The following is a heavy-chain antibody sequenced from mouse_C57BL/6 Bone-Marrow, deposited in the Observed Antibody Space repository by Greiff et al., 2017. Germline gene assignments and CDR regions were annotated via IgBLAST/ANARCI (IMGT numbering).Heavy chain of an antibody. V-gene: IGHV1-19*01. Sequence: EVHLVESGPVLVKPGASVKMSCKASGYTFTDYYMNWVKQSHGKSLEWIGVINPYNGGTSYNQKFKGKATLTVDKSSSTAYMELNSLTSEDSAVYYCAREGTGTGPWFAYWGQGTLVTVSA. J-gene: IGHJ3*01. CDR3: AREGTGTGPWFAY. CDR1: GYTFTDYY. CDR2: INPYNGGT. D-gene: IGHD4-1*01.